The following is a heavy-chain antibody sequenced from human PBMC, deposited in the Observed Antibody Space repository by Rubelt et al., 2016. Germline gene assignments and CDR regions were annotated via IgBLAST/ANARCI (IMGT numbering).Heavy chain of an antibody. D-gene: IGHD2-2*01. CDR3: ARSRKNIVVVPAAMDPPASFDY. CDR2: IYYSGST. Sequence: HLQLQESGPGLVKPSETLSLTCTVSGGSIISSTYYWGWIRRPPGKGLEWIGSIYYSGSTYYNPSLKSRVNISVDTSKNQFSLKLSSVTAAGTAVYYCARSRKNIVVVPAAMDPPASFDYWGQGTLVTVSS. V-gene: IGHV4-39*01. J-gene: IGHJ4*02. CDR1: GGSIISSTYY.